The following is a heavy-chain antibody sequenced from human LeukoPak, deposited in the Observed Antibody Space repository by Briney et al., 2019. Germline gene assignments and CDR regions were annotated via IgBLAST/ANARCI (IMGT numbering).Heavy chain of an antibody. D-gene: IGHD6-13*01. Sequence: SETLSLTCTVSGGSISSSSHSWGWIRQPPGKGLEWTGSIYYTGRTYYNPSLKSRVTISVDTSKNQFSLKLSSVTAADTAVYYCAQSLGSSNWIGNWFDPWGQGTLDTVSS. CDR1: GGSISSSSHS. J-gene: IGHJ5*02. CDR3: AQSLGSSNWIGNWFDP. CDR2: IYYTGRT. V-gene: IGHV4-39*01.